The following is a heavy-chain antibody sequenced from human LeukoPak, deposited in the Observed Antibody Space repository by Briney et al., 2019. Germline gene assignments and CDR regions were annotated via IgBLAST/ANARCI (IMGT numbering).Heavy chain of an antibody. Sequence: ASVKVSCKASGYTFTSYGISWVRQAPGQGLEWMGGIIPVFEKPNYARKFQDRVTITADESTATAYMELSSLTSEDTAIYFCARLGHCGETNCYSDFYYMDVWGKGTTVIVSS. V-gene: IGHV1-69*13. D-gene: IGHD2-21*01. CDR2: IIPVFEKP. CDR3: ARLGHCGETNCYSDFYYMDV. CDR1: GYTFTSYG. J-gene: IGHJ6*03.